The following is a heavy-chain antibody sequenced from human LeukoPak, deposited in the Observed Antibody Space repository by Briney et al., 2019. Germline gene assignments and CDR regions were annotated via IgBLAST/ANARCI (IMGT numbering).Heavy chain of an antibody. J-gene: IGHJ4*02. CDR3: ARGGSLYYYDSSGYYPTIFDY. CDR1: GGSFSGYY. Sequence: PSETLSLTCAVYGGSFSGYYWSWIRQPPGKGLEWIGEINHSGSTNYNPSLKSRVTISVDTSKNQSSLKLSSVTAADTAVYYCARGGSLYYYDSSGYYPTIFDYWGQGTLVTVSS. D-gene: IGHD3-22*01. V-gene: IGHV4-34*01. CDR2: INHSGST.